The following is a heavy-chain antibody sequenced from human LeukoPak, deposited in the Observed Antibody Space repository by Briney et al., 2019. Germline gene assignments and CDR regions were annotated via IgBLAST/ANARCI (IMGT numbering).Heavy chain of an antibody. CDR3: ARDRDDHGFEFDY. CDR2: IYYSGST. Sequence: SETLSLTCTVAGGSISSYYWSWIRQPPGKGLEWIGYIYYSGSTNYNPSLKSRVTISVDTSKNQFSLKLSSVTAADTAVYYCARDRDDHGFEFDYWGQGTLVTVSS. CDR1: GGSISSYY. J-gene: IGHJ4*02. D-gene: IGHD5-24*01. V-gene: IGHV4-59*01.